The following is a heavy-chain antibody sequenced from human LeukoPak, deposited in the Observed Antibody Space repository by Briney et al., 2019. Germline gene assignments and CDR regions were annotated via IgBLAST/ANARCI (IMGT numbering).Heavy chain of an antibody. CDR2: FDPEDGET. J-gene: IGHJ3*02. CDR1: GYTLTELS. D-gene: IGHD3-10*01. Sequence: ASVKVSCKVSGYTLTELSMHWLRQAPGKGLEWMGGFDPEDGETIYAQKFQGRVTMTEDTSTDTAYMELSSLRSEDTAVYYCATTGLLLWFGELLPWGAFDIWGQGTMVTVSS. V-gene: IGHV1-24*01. CDR3: ATTGLLLWFGELLPWGAFDI.